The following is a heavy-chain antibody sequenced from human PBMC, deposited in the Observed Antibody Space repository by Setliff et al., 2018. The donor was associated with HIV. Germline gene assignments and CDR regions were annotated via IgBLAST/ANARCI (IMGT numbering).Heavy chain of an antibody. J-gene: IGHJ5*02. V-gene: IGHV4-39*01. CDR1: GGSISSSIYY. Sequence: SETLSLTCTVSGGSISSSIYYWGWIRQPPGKGLEWIGNIFYSGSTYYNPSLKSRVTISVDTSKNQFSLRLSSVTAADTAVYYCARLRGSSTWYTGNWFDPWGQGTLVTV. D-gene: IGHD6-13*01. CDR3: ARLRGSSTWYTGNWFDP. CDR2: IFYSGST.